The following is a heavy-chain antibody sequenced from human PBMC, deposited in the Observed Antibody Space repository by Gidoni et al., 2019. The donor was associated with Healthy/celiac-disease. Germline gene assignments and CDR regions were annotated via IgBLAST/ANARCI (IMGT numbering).Heavy chain of an antibody. Sequence: EVQLVESGGGLVKPGGSLRLSCSASGFPFSISSLNWVRQAPGKGLEWVSSISSSSSYIYYADSVKGRFTISRDNAKNSLYLQMNSLRAEDTAVYYCARGGVGCSGGSCYEPYDYWGQGTLVTVSS. CDR2: ISSSSSYI. CDR3: ARGGVGCSGGSCYEPYDY. CDR1: GFPFSISS. D-gene: IGHD2-15*01. J-gene: IGHJ4*02. V-gene: IGHV3-21*01.